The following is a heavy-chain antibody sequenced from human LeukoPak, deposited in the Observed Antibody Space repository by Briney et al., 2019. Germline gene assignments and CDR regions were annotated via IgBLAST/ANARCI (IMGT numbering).Heavy chain of an antibody. V-gene: IGHV1-18*01. CDR1: GYTFTSYG. J-gene: IGHJ6*02. Sequence: ASVKVSCKASGYTFTSYGTSWVRQAPGQGLEWMGWISAYNGNTNYAQKLQGRVTMTTDTSTSTAYMELRSLRSDDTAVYYCARDDIVVVPAATNYYYYYGMDVWGQGTTVTVSS. D-gene: IGHD2-2*01. CDR3: ARDDIVVVPAATNYYYYYGMDV. CDR2: ISAYNGNT.